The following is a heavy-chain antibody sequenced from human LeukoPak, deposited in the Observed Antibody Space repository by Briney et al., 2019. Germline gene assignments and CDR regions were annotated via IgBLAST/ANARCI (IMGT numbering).Heavy chain of an antibody. CDR3: AKETSESYSPLEH. CDR1: GFTFSSYG. J-gene: IGHJ1*01. Sequence: GGSLRLSCAASGFTFSSYGMHWVRQAPGKGLEWVAFIRYDGSNKYYADSVKGRFTISRDNSKNTLYLQMNSLRAEDTAVYYCAKETSESYSPLEHWGQGTLVTVSS. CDR2: IRYDGSNK. V-gene: IGHV3-30*02. D-gene: IGHD1-26*01.